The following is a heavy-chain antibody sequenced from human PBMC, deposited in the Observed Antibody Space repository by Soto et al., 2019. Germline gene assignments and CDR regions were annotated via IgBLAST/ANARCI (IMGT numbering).Heavy chain of an antibody. V-gene: IGHV3-21*01. J-gene: IGHJ5*02. CDR3: ARGLLASRPNWFDP. Sequence: GGSLRLSCAASGFTFSPYSMSWVRQAPGKGLEWVSTISTTGGNKYYADSLKGRFTISRDNAKNSVYLQMNSLRAEDTAVYYCARGLLASRPNWFDPWGQGTLVTVPS. CDR1: GFTFSPYS. D-gene: IGHD2-21*01. CDR2: ISTTGGNK.